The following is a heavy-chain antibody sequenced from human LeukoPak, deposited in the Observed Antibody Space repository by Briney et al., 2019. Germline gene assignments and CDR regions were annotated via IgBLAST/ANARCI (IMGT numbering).Heavy chain of an antibody. CDR2: INQSGRT. CDR3: ARGWFGFWHNSYADDNAFEV. CDR1: GGSFSGYY. Sequence: PSETLSLTCAVYGGSFSGYYWSWIRQVPGKGLEWLGEINQSGRTNYNPSLKSRVTISVDTSKNQISLNLSFVTATDTAVYYCARGWFGFWHNSYADDNAFEVWGPGTMVTVSS. D-gene: IGHD5-18*01. V-gene: IGHV4-34*01. J-gene: IGHJ3*01.